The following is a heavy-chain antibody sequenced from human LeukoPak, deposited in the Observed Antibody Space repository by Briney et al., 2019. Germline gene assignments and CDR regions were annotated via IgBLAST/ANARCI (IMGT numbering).Heavy chain of an antibody. Sequence: ASVKVSCKASGYTFTSYAMHWVRQAPGQRLEWMGWINAGNGNTKYSQKFQGRVTITRDPSASTAYMELSSLRSEDTAVYYCARGHCSGGSCYVVFDYWGQGTLVTVSS. CDR2: INAGNGNT. CDR1: GYTFTSYA. J-gene: IGHJ4*02. D-gene: IGHD2-15*01. V-gene: IGHV1-3*01. CDR3: ARGHCSGGSCYVVFDY.